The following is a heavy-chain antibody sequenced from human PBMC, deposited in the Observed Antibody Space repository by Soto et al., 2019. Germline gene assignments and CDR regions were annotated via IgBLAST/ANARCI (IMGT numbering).Heavy chain of an antibody. J-gene: IGHJ3*02. Sequence: ASVKVSCKASGYTFTSYGISWVRQAPGQGLEWMGWISAYNGNTNYAQKLQGRVTMTTDTSTSTAYMELRSLRSDDTAVYYCAIGRRDGYKFVAFDIWGQGTMVTVSS. CDR3: AIGRRDGYKFVAFDI. D-gene: IGHD5-12*01. CDR1: GYTFTSYG. V-gene: IGHV1-18*01. CDR2: ISAYNGNT.